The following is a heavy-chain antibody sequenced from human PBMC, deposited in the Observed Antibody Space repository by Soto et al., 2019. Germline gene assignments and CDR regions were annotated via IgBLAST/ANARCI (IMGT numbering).Heavy chain of an antibody. D-gene: IGHD3-22*01. CDR3: ARGDYYDRRFDY. V-gene: IGHV1-2*02. CDR1: GYTFTGYY. J-gene: IGHJ4*02. Sequence: QVQLVQSGAEVKKPGASVKVSCKASGYTFTGYYMHWVRQAPGQGLEWMGWINPNSGDTNYAQKFQGRVTMTRDTSISTAYMDLSRLRSDDTAVYYCARGDYYDRRFDYWGQGALVTVSS. CDR2: INPNSGDT.